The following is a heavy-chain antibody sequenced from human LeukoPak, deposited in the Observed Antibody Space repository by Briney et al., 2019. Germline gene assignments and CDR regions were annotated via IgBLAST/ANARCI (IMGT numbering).Heavy chain of an antibody. D-gene: IGHD3-10*01. CDR3: ARGGYYGSGSYYLFDY. Sequence: GGSLRLSCAASGFTFSSYAMSWVRQAPGKGLEWVSAISGSGGSTYYADSVKGRFTISRDNSKNTLYLQMNSLRAEDTAVYYCARGGYYGSGSYYLFDYWGQGTLVTVSS. CDR1: GFTFSSYA. J-gene: IGHJ4*02. CDR2: ISGSGGST. V-gene: IGHV3-23*01.